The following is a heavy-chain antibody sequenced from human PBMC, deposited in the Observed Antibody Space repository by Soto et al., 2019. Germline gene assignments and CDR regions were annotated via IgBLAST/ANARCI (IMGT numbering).Heavy chain of an antibody. V-gene: IGHV4-61*08. D-gene: IGHD3-22*01. Sequence: PSETLSLTCAVSGGSISSGGYSWSWIRQPPGKGLEWIGYIYYSGSTNYNPSLKSRVTISVDTSKNQFSLKLSSVTAADTAVYYCARAVGYYDSSGYYFIYDAFDIWGQGTMVTVSS. CDR2: IYYSGST. CDR1: GGSISSGGYS. CDR3: ARAVGYYDSSGYYFIYDAFDI. J-gene: IGHJ3*02.